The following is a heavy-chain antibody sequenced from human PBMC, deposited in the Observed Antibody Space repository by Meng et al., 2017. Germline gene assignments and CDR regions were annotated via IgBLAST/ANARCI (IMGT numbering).Heavy chain of an antibody. J-gene: IGHJ4*02. CDR1: GFTFSSYG. Sequence: GESLKISCAASGFTFSSYGMHWVRQAPGKGLEWVAVIWYDGSNKYYADSVKGRFTISRDNSKNTLYLQMNSLKTEDTAVYYCTTSIVATIGGGYWGQGTLVTVSS. CDR2: IWYDGSNK. CDR3: TTSIVATIGGGY. V-gene: IGHV3-33*01. D-gene: IGHD5-12*01.